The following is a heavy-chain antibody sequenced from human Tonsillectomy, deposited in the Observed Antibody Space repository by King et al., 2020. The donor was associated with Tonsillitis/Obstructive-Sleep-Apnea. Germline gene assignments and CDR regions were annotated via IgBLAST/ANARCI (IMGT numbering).Heavy chain of an antibody. V-gene: IGHV3-48*02. CDR1: GFTFSTYS. Sequence: VQLVESGGGLVQPGGSLRLSCAASGFTFSTYSMIWVRQAPGKGLEWVSYINSRITLMYYAASVKGRFTISRDNAKNSLYLQMNSLRDEDTAMYYCARDPSLGSADRGYWGQGTLVTVSS. D-gene: IGHD2-2*01. J-gene: IGHJ4*02. CDR3: ARDPSLGSADRGY. CDR2: INSRITLM.